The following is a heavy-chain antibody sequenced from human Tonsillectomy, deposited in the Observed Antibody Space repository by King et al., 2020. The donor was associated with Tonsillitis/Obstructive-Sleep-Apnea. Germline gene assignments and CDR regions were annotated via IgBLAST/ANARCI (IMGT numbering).Heavy chain of an antibody. V-gene: IGHV4-59*01. Sequence: VQLQESGPSLVKPSETLSLKCTVSGGSMSTFYWSWIRQSPGKGLEWIGYTYYSGSSNYNPSLKSRLTISDDMSKNEFSLTLTSVTAADTAVYYCARGRTYCGLLDFWGQGALVTVSS. CDR3: ARGRTYCGLLDF. CDR1: GGSMSTFY. D-gene: IGHD5-12*01. J-gene: IGHJ4*02. CDR2: TYYSGSS.